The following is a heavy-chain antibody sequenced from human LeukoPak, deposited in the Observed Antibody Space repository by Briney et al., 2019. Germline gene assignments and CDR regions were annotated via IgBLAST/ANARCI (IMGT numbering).Heavy chain of an antibody. V-gene: IGHV4-30-2*01. D-gene: IGHD7-27*01. CDR1: GGSISSGGYS. CDR2: IYHSGST. CDR3: AREKTGGFDY. J-gene: IGHJ4*02. Sequence: SETLSLTCAVSGGSISSGGYSWSWIRQPPGKGLEWIGYIYHSGSTYYNPSLKSRVTIAVDRSKNQCSLQLSSVPAADTAVYYCAREKTGGFDYWGQGTLVTVSS.